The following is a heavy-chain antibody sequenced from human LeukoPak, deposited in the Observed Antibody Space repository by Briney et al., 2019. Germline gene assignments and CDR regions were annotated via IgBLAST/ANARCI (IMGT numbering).Heavy chain of an antibody. V-gene: IGHV1-18*01. CDR1: GYTFTSYG. D-gene: IGHD6-13*01. Sequence: GASVKVSCKASGYTFTSYGISWVRQAPGQGLEWMGWISAYNGNTNYAQKLQGRVTITADESTSTAYMELSSLRSEDTAVYYCARISSSWYFGWFDPWGQGTLVTVSS. J-gene: IGHJ5*02. CDR2: ISAYNGNT. CDR3: ARISSSWYFGWFDP.